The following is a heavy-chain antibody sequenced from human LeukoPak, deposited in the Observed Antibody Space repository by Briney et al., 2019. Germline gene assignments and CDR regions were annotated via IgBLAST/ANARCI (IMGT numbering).Heavy chain of an antibody. CDR2: IIPIFGTA. Sequence: ASVKVSCKASGGTFSSYAISWVRQAPGQGLEWMGGIIPIFGTANYAQKFQGRVTITTDESTSTAYMELSSLRSEDTAVYYCARGVVIGHYYYYYMDVWGKGTTVTVSS. V-gene: IGHV1-69*05. D-gene: IGHD3-3*01. CDR3: ARGVVIGHYYYYYMDV. CDR1: GGTFSSYA. J-gene: IGHJ6*03.